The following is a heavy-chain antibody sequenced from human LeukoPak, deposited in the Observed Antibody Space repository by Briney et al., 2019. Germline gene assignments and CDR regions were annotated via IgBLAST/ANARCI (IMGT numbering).Heavy chain of an antibody. CDR1: GYTFTGYY. V-gene: IGHV1-2*02. D-gene: IGHD6-19*01. Sequence: GASVKVSCKASGYTFTGYYMHWVRQAPGQGLKWMGWINPNSCDTSYAQKFQGRVTMTRDTSISTAYMELSRLRSDDTAVYYCARTVAGTWGPLDYWGQGTLVTVSS. CDR3: ARTVAGTWGPLDY. CDR2: INPNSCDT. J-gene: IGHJ4*02.